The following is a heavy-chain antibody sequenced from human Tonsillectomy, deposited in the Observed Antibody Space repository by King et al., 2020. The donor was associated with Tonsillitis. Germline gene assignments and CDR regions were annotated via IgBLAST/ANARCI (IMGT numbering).Heavy chain of an antibody. J-gene: IGHJ2*01. CDR2: ISYDGSNK. CDR1: GFTFSNYG. V-gene: IGHV3-30*18. D-gene: IGHD3-22*01. CDR3: AKCPTKFYDSSGYWFGNWYFDL. Sequence: VQLVESGGGVVQPGRSLRLSCAASGFTFSNYGMHWVRQAPGKGLEWVAVISYDGSNKYYADPVKGRFTISRDNSKNTLYLRMNSLRAEDTAVYYCAKCPTKFYDSSGYWFGNWYFDLWGRGTLVTVSS.